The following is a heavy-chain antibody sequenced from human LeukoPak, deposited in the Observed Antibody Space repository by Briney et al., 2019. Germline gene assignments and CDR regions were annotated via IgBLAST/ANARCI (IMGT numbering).Heavy chain of an antibody. J-gene: IGHJ5*02. CDR2: INHSGST. CDR1: GVSFSGYY. Sequence: SSETLSLTCAVYGVSFSGYYWSWIRQPPGKGLEWIGEINHSGSTNYNPSLKSRVTISVDTSKNQFSLKLSSVTAADTAVYYCAGDAAAGNFGLLRKYNWFDPWGQGTLVTVSS. CDR3: AGDAAAGNFGLLRKYNWFDP. V-gene: IGHV4-34*01. D-gene: IGHD6-13*01.